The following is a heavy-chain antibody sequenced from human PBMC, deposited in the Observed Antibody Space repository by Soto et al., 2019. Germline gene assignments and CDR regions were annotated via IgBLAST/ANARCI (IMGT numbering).Heavy chain of an antibody. CDR1: GFTFSNHG. D-gene: IGHD6-25*01. CDR3: ARDRSSGNMDV. CDR2: IWYDGSNK. J-gene: IGHJ6*03. V-gene: IGHV3-33*01. Sequence: QVQLVESGGGVVQPGRSLRLSCAAAGFTFSNHGMHWVRQAPGKGLEWVAVIWYDGSNKYYADSVKGRFTISRDSSKNTLYLQMNSLRAEDTAVYYCARDRSSGNMDVWGKGTTVTVSS.